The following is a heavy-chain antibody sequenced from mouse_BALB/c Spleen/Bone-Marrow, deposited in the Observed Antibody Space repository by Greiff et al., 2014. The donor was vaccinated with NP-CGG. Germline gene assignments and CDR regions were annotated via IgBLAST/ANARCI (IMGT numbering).Heavy chain of an antibody. Sequence: EVHLVESGPGLVKPSQSLSLTCSVTGYSITSGYYWNWIRQFPGNKLEWMGYISYDGSNNYNPSLKNRISITRDTSKNQFFLKLNSVTTEDTATYYCARDYGNYLLAYWGQGTLVTVSA. CDR1: GYSITSGYY. V-gene: IGHV3-6*02. CDR2: ISYDGSN. J-gene: IGHJ3*01. D-gene: IGHD2-1*01. CDR3: ARDYGNYLLAY.